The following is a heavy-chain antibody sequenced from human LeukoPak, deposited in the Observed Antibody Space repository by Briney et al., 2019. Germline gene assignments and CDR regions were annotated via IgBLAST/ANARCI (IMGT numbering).Heavy chain of an antibody. CDR1: GFTFSNYG. Sequence: GGSLRLSCAASGFTFSNYGMHWVRQAPGRGLEWVAVIWYDGSNKYYAGSVKGRFTISRDNSKNTLYLQMNSLRAEDTAVYYCASYSSSSIADYWGQGTLVTVSS. D-gene: IGHD6-6*01. J-gene: IGHJ4*02. CDR2: IWYDGSNK. V-gene: IGHV3-33*01. CDR3: ASYSSSSIADY.